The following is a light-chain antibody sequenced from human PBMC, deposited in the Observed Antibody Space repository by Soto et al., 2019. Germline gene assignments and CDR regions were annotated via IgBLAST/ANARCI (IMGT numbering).Light chain of an antibody. CDR3: QQYGSSPPNT. Sequence: DIQMTQSPSSLSASVGDRVTITCRASQGIANHLAWYQQKPGKAPNLLIYAASTLQSGVPSRFSGSGFGTDFTLTISRLEPEDFALYYCQQYGSSPPNTFGQGTRLELK. CDR2: AAS. J-gene: IGKJ2*01. V-gene: IGKV1-27*01. CDR1: QGIANH.